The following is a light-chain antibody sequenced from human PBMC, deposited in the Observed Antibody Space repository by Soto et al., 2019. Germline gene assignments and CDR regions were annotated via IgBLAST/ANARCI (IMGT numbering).Light chain of an antibody. CDR1: HSVSSSY. CDR3: QQYGSSPPIT. CDR2: GAS. Sequence: EIVLTQSPGTLSLSPGERATLSCRASHSVSSSYLAWYQHKPGQAPRHLIYGASSRATGITDRFSGSGSGTDFTLTISRLEPEDFAVYYCQQYGSSPPITFSQGTRLEIK. J-gene: IGKJ5*01. V-gene: IGKV3-20*01.